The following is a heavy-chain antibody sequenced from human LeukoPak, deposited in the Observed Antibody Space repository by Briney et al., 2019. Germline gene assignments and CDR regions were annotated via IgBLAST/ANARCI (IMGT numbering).Heavy chain of an antibody. J-gene: IGHJ4*02. CDR2: ISSSSIYI. Sequence: GGSLRLSCAASGFTFSTYTMNWVRQAPGKGLEWVSSISSSSIYIYYTDSVKGRFTISRDNAKNLVYLQMNNRRAEDTAVYYGARVTGDYERGGAPDYWGQGNLVTVSS. CDR3: ARVTGDYERGGAPDY. D-gene: IGHD4-17*01. V-gene: IGHV3-21*01. CDR1: GFTFSTYT.